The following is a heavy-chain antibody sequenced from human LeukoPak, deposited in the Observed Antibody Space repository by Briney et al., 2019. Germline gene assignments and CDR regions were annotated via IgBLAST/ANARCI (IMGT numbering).Heavy chain of an antibody. CDR1: GGSISSYY. D-gene: IGHD3-10*01. Sequence: SETLSLTCTVSGGSISSYYWSWIRQPPGEGLEWIGYIYYSGSTNYNPSLKSRVTISADTSKNQFSLKLSSVTAADTAVYYCARRSGYYYGMDVWGQGTTVTVSS. J-gene: IGHJ6*02. V-gene: IGHV4-59*01. CDR2: IYYSGST. CDR3: ARRSGYYYGMDV.